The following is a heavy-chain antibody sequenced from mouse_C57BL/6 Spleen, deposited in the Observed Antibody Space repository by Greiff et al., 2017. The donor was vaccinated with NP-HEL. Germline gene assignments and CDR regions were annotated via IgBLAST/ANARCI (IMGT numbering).Heavy chain of an antibody. J-gene: IGHJ1*03. CDR3: ARRGPMEYHWYFDV. D-gene: IGHD5-1*01. CDR2: INPGSGGT. Sequence: VQLQESGAELVRPGTSVKVSCKASGYAFTNYLIEWVKQRPGQGLEWIGVINPGSGGTNYNEKFKGKATLTADKSSSTAYMQLSSLTSEDSAVYFCARRGPMEYHWYFDVWGTGTTVTVSS. V-gene: IGHV1-54*01. CDR1: GYAFTNYL.